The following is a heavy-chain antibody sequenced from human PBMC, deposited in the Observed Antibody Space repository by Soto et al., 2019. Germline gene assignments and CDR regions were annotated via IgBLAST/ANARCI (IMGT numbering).Heavy chain of an antibody. CDR1: GGTFSSYA. V-gene: IGHV1-69*01. CDR2: IIPIFGTA. Sequence: QVQLVQSGAEVKKPGSSVKVSCKASGGTFSSYAISWVRQAPGQGLEWMGGIIPIFGTANYAQKFQGRVTITADESTSTAYMELSSLRSEDTAVYYCARGRYDFWSGYHYYYYGMDVWGLGTTVTVSS. CDR3: ARGRYDFWSGYHYYYYGMDV. D-gene: IGHD3-3*01. J-gene: IGHJ6*02.